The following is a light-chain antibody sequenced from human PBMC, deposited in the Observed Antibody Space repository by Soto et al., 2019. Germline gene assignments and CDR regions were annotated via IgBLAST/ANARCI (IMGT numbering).Light chain of an antibody. V-gene: IGKV3-15*01. J-gene: IGKJ1*01. CDR3: QKYNNWPWT. CDR1: QSVSSY. Sequence: DIVMTQSPATLSVSPGDRATLSCRASQSVSSYLAWYQHKPGQAPRLLINGASTRASGIPARFSGSGSGTEFTLTITSLQSEDFAVYYCQKYNNWPWTFGQGTKV. CDR2: GAS.